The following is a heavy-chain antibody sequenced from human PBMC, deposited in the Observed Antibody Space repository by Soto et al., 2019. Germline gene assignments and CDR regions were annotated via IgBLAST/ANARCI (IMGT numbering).Heavy chain of an antibody. J-gene: IGHJ4*02. D-gene: IGHD3-22*01. CDR1: GGTFSSYA. V-gene: IGHV1-69*01. CDR2: IIPIFGTA. CDR3: ARVLHYYDSSGPSPSTAFDY. Sequence: QVQLVQSGAEVKKPGSSVKVSCKASGGTFSSYAISWVRQAPGQGLEWMGGIIPIFGTANYAQKFQGRVTITADESTSTAYMELSSVRSGDTAVYYCARVLHYYDSSGPSPSTAFDYWGQGTLVTVSS.